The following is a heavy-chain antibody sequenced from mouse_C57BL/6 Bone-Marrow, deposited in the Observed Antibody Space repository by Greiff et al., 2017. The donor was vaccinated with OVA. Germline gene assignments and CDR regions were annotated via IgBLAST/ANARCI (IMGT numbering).Heavy chain of an antibody. V-gene: IGHV1-81*01. CDR2: IYPRSGNT. D-gene: IGHD3-2*02. Sequence: VQRVESGAELARPGASVKLSCKASGYTFTSYGISWVKQRTGQGLEWIGEIYPRSGNTYYNEKFKGKATLTADKSSSTAYMELRSLTSEDSAVYFCARKGDSSGYVWFAYWGQGTLVTVSA. CDR3: ARKGDSSGYVWFAY. J-gene: IGHJ3*01. CDR1: GYTFTSYG.